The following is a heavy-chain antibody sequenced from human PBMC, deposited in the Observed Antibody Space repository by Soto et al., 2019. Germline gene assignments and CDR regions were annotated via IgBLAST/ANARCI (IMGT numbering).Heavy chain of an antibody. CDR1: GGSFSGYY. D-gene: IGHD3-22*01. J-gene: IGHJ4*02. CDR3: ARGWDYYDPLDY. CDR2: INHRGST. Sequence: SETLSLTCAVYGGSFSGYYWSWIRHPPGKGLEWIGEINHRGSTNYNPSIKSRVTISVDTSKNQFSLKLSSVTAADTAVYYWARGWDYYDPLDYWGQGTLLTVSS. V-gene: IGHV4-34*01.